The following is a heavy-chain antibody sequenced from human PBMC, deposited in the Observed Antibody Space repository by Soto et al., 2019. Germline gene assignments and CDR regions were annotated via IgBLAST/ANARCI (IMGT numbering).Heavy chain of an antibody. J-gene: IGHJ6*02. CDR2: ISYDGSNK. D-gene: IGHD1-26*01. V-gene: IGHV3-30-3*01. CDR3: ARDPRSGSYYEDLYYYGMDV. CDR1: GFTFSSYA. Sequence: GGSLRLSCAASGFTFSSYAMHWVRQAPGKGLEWVAVISYDGSNKYYADSVKGRFTISRDNSKNTLYLQMNSLRAEDTAVYYCARDPRSGSYYEDLYYYGMDVWGQGTTVTVSS.